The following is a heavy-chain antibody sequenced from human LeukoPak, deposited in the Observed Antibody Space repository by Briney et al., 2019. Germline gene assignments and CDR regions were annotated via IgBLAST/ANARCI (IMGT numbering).Heavy chain of an antibody. CDR1: GFTFSTYS. D-gene: IGHD2-21*02. V-gene: IGHV3-23*01. J-gene: IGHJ4*02. CDR3: AKEPPQCGADCFSLLDY. Sequence: GGSLRLSCAASGFTFSTYSMSWVRQAPGKGLERVSLINSGGRTYYADSVKGRFTISRDNSKNMLFLQMNSLRADDTAVYFCAKEPPQCGADCFSLLDYWGQGTLVTVSS. CDR2: INSGGRT.